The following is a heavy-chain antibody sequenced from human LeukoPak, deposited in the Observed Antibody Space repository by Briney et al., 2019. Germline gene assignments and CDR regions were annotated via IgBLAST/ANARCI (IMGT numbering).Heavy chain of an antibody. Sequence: ASVKVSCKASGYTFTGYYMHWVRQAPGQGLEWMGWINPNNGGTNSAQKFQGRVTMTRDTSSSTAYMELSRLTSDDTAVYYCARDAGIVVVTTTFNWFDPWGQGTLVTVSS. D-gene: IGHD2-2*01. CDR2: INPNNGGT. CDR3: ARDAGIVVVTTTFNWFDP. J-gene: IGHJ5*02. V-gene: IGHV1-2*02. CDR1: GYTFTGYY.